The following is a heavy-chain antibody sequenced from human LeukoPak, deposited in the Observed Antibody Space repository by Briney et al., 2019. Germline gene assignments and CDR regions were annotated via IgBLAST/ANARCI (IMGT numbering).Heavy chain of an antibody. V-gene: IGHV1-18*01. CDR3: ARVRLATLEWLSSLYYYGMDV. J-gene: IGHJ6*02. Sequence: ASVKVSCKASGYTFTSYGISWVRQAPGQGLEWMGWISAYNGNTNYAQKLQGRVTMTTVTSTSTAYMELRSLRSDDTAVYYCARVRLATLEWLSSLYYYGMDVWGQGTTVTVSS. CDR1: GYTFTSYG. D-gene: IGHD3-3*01. CDR2: ISAYNGNT.